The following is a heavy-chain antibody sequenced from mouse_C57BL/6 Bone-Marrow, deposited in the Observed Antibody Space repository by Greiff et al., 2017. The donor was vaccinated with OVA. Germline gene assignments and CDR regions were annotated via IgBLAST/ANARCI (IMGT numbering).Heavy chain of an antibody. Sequence: EVNLVESGGGLVQPGGSLKLSCAASGFTFSDYYMYWVRQTPEKRLEWVAYISNGGGSTYYPDTVKGRFTISRDNAMTTLYLQMSRLKSEDTAMYYCARHGYYGSKGNYYFDYWGQGTTLTVSS. CDR3: ARHGYYGSKGNYYFDY. D-gene: IGHD1-1*01. J-gene: IGHJ2*01. CDR2: ISNGGGST. CDR1: GFTFSDYY. V-gene: IGHV5-12*01.